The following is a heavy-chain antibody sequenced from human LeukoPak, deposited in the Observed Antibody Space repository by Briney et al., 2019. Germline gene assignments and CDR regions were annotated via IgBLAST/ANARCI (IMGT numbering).Heavy chain of an antibody. CDR1: GFTFSSYG. Sequence: GGTLRLSCAASGFTFSSYGMSWVRQAPGKGLEWVSAISGSGSSTYYAASVKGRFTISRDNSKNTLYLQMNSLRAEDTAVYYCAKEARSGSYSNFDYWGQGTLVTVSS. D-gene: IGHD1-26*01. V-gene: IGHV3-23*01. CDR3: AKEARSGSYSNFDY. CDR2: ISGSGSST. J-gene: IGHJ4*02.